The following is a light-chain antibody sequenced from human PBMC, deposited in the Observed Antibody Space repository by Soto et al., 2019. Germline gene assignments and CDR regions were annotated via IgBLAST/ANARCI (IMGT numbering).Light chain of an antibody. Sequence: EIVLTQSPGTLSLSPGERATLSCRASQSVSTSYLAWYQQKPGQAPRLLIYGASSRATGIPDRFSGSGSGTDFTLTISRLEPDDFAVYYCQQYGTSPRTCGQGTKV. J-gene: IGKJ1*01. CDR1: QSVSTSY. V-gene: IGKV3-20*01. CDR3: QQYGTSPRT. CDR2: GAS.